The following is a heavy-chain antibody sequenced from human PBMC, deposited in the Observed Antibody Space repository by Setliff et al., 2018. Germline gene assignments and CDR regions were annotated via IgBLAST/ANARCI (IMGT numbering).Heavy chain of an antibody. Sequence: PSETLSLTCTVSGGSISGYYWSWIRQSPGKGLEWIGYIYYSGRTNYNPSLRSRVTISVDTSKNQFSLKVSSVTAADTAVYYCARHENDYGDYDDAFDIWGQGTMVTVSS. J-gene: IGHJ3*02. V-gene: IGHV4-59*08. D-gene: IGHD4-17*01. CDR2: IYYSGRT. CDR3: ARHENDYGDYDDAFDI. CDR1: GGSISGYY.